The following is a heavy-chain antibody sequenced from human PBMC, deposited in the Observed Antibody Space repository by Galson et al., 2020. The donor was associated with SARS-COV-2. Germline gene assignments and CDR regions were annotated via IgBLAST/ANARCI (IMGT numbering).Heavy chain of an antibody. CDR2: IYYSGST. CDR1: GGSISSYY. D-gene: IGHD3-9*01. J-gene: IGHJ6*02. Sequence: SETLSLTCTVSGGSISSYYWSWIRQPPGKGLEWIGYIYYSGSTNYNPSLKSRVTITVDTSKNQFSLKLSSVTAADTAVYYCARAPSAKYYDILTGYLYYYYYGMDVWGQGTTVTVSS. V-gene: IGHV4-59*13. CDR3: ARAPSAKYYDILTGYLYYYYYGMDV.